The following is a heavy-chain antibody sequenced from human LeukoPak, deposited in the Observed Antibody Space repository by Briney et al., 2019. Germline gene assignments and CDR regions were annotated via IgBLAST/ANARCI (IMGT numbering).Heavy chain of an antibody. J-gene: IGHJ4*02. CDR1: GFTFSSYG. V-gene: IGHV3-33*01. CDR3: SRDRFYVFWGVYPTPDY. Sequence: GGSLRLSCAASGFTFSSYGMHWVRQAPGKGLEWVAVIWYDGSSKYYADSVKGRFTISRDNSKNTLDLQMNSLRAEDTAVYYCSRDRFYVFWGVYPTPDYGGQGPLVTVSS. D-gene: IGHD3-3*01. CDR2: IWYDGSSK.